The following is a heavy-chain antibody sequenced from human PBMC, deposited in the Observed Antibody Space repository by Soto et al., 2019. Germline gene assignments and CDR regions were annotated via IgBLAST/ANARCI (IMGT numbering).Heavy chain of an antibody. V-gene: IGHV4-39*01. CDR1: GGSISSSSYY. J-gene: IGHJ4*02. CDR2: IYYSGST. CDR3: ARHRGISPCDY. Sequence: QLQLQESGPGLVKPSETLSLTCTVSGGSISSSSYYWGWIRQPPGKGLEWIGSIYYSGSTYYNPPLKSRVTISVDTSKNQFSLKLSSVTAADTAVYYCARHRGISPCDYWGQGTLVTVSS. D-gene: IGHD3-3*02.